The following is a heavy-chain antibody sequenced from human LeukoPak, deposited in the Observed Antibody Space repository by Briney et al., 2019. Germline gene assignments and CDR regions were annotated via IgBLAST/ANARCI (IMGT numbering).Heavy chain of an antibody. CDR1: RVTFSSYS. CDR3: GKGTQGFCDSNAYY. Sequence: GGSLRLSCTASRVTFSSYSMNWVRQAPGKGLEYVSAISSNGATTYYADSVKGRFTISRDNSKNTLYLQMSSLRAEDTAVYYCGKGTQGFCDSNAYYGGQGTLVTVSS. CDR2: ISSNGATT. V-gene: IGHV3-64D*09. D-gene: IGHD3-22*01. J-gene: IGHJ4*02.